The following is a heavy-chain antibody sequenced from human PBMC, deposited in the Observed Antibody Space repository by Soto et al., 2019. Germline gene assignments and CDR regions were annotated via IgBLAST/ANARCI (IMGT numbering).Heavy chain of an antibody. CDR2: IVPIYRTA. V-gene: IGHV1-69*13. Sequence: ASVKVSCKASGGTFSSYRINWVRQAPGQGLEWVGGIVPIYRTADYAQKFQGRVTITADESARTSYMELRSLKSQDTAVYYCVTDSGENRSSSWGQGTRVTVSS. CDR3: VTDSGENRSSS. D-gene: IGHD6-13*01. CDR1: GGTFSSYR. J-gene: IGHJ4*02.